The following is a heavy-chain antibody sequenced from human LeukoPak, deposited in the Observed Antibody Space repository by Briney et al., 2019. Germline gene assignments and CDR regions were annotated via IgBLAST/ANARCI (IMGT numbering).Heavy chain of an antibody. CDR2: IYSDNT. Sequence: PGGSLRLSCTVSGFTVSSNSMSWVRQAPGKGLEWVSFIYSDNTHYSGSVKGRFTIPRDNSKNTLYLQMNSLRAEDTAVYYCAKDMIAAAGLFDYWGQGTLVTVSS. CDR3: AKDMIAAAGLFDY. V-gene: IGHV3-66*03. J-gene: IGHJ4*02. D-gene: IGHD6-13*01. CDR1: GFTVSSNS.